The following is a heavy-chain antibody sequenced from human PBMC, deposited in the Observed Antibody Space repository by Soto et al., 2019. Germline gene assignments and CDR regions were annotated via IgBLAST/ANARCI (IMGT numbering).Heavy chain of an antibody. CDR2: IHHSVST. Sequence: PSETLSLTCAVSGYSISSGYYWGWIRQPPGKGLEWIGSIHHSVSTYYNPSLKSRVTISVETSKNQFSLKLSSVTAADTAVYYCARVYGDYVQHENWFDPWGQGTLVTVSS. V-gene: IGHV4-38-2*01. J-gene: IGHJ5*02. CDR1: GYSISSGYY. CDR3: ARVYGDYVQHENWFDP. D-gene: IGHD4-17*01.